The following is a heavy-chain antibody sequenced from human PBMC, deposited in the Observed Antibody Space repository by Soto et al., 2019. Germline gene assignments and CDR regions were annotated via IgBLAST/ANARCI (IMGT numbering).Heavy chain of an antibody. Sequence: QVQLVQSGAEVKKPGASVKVSCKASGYTFTSYGISWVRQAPGQGLEWMGWIRTYNGNTNYAQKLQGRGTMTTDTSASTAYMELRSLRSDDTAVYYCARDRGFVVRAPPVDYWGQGTLVNVSS. CDR1: GYTFTSYG. D-gene: IGHD3-10*01. CDR3: ARDRGFVVRAPPVDY. V-gene: IGHV1-18*01. CDR2: IRTYNGNT. J-gene: IGHJ4*02.